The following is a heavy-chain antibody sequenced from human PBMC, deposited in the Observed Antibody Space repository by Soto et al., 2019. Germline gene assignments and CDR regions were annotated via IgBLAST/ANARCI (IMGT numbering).Heavy chain of an antibody. CDR3: AKDPDGSGSIGYGMDV. D-gene: IGHD3-10*01. Sequence: QVQLVESGGGVVQPGRSLRLSCAASGFTFRSYGMHWVRQAPGKGLEWVAVISYDGSKKYFAESVKGRFTISRDNSKNTLYLQMNSLRPEDTAVYYCAKDPDGSGSIGYGMDVWGQGTTVIVSS. J-gene: IGHJ6*02. V-gene: IGHV3-30*18. CDR1: GFTFRSYG. CDR2: ISYDGSKK.